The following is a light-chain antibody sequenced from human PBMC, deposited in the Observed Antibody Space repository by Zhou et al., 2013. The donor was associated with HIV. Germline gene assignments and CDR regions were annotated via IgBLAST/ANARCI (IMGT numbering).Light chain of an antibody. Sequence: EIVLTQSPGTLSLSPGERATLSCRASQSVSSSYLAWYQQKPGQAPRLLIYGASSRATGIPDRFSGSGSGTDFTLTISRLELEDFAVYYCQHYGNSPSFGQG. CDR3: QHYGNSPS. CDR1: QSVSSSY. J-gene: IGKJ1*01. V-gene: IGKV3-20*01. CDR2: GAS.